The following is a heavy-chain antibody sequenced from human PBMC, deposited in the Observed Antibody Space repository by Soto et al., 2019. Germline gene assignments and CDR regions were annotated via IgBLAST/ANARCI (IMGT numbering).Heavy chain of an antibody. CDR1: GYDFRRYG. CDR3: AKVGMTDRIMHV. CDR2: TTPYNGKT. V-gene: IGHV1-18*01. Sequence: ASVKVSCKTSGYDFRRYGLNWARQAPGQGLEWMGWTTPYNGKTNYAQKVQGRVTVTTDRSTSTAYMELRGLRSDDTAVYYCAKVGMTDRIMHVWGQGTTVTVSS. D-gene: IGHD2-21*02. J-gene: IGHJ6*02.